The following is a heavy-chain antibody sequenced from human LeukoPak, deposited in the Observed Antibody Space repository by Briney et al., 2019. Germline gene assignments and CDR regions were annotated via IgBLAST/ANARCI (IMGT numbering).Heavy chain of an antibody. V-gene: IGHV3-30-3*01. CDR3: ARGKGGFVGVVLPRLNYMDV. Sequence: PGGSLRLSCAASGFTFSSHAMHWVRQAPGKGLEWVAVITYDGSNKYYADSVKGRFTISRDNSKNTLYLQMNSLRAEDTAVYYCARGKGGFVGVVLPRLNYMDVWGKGTTVTVSS. CDR2: ITYDGSNK. D-gene: IGHD3-3*01. J-gene: IGHJ6*03. CDR1: GFTFSSHA.